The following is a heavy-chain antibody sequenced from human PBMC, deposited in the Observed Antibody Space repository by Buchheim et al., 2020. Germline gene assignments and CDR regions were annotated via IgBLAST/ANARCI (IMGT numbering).Heavy chain of an antibody. CDR2: INEDGSGK. CDR1: GFTFSTYW. J-gene: IGHJ4*02. D-gene: IGHD5-18*01. CDR3: ARDLVDTAMITGPRPLDY. Sequence: EVQLVESGGGLVQPGGSLRLSCAASGFTFSTYWMTWVRQAPGKGLEWVANINEDGSGKYYVDSVKGRFTISRDNAKNAMNLQMNSLRAEDTAVYYCARDLVDTAMITGPRPLDYWGQGTL. V-gene: IGHV3-7*01.